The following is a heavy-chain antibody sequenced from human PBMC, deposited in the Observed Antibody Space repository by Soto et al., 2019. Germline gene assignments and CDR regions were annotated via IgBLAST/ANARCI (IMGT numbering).Heavy chain of an antibody. Sequence: SVKVSCKASGGTFSSYAISWVRQAPGQGLEWMGGIIPIFGTANYAQKFQGRVTITADESTSTAYMELSSLRSEDTAVYYCARCRLGYCSGGSCYIPYYFDYWGQGTLVTVSS. J-gene: IGHJ4*02. CDR2: IIPIFGTA. CDR3: ARCRLGYCSGGSCYIPYYFDY. V-gene: IGHV1-69*13. CDR1: GGTFSSYA. D-gene: IGHD2-15*01.